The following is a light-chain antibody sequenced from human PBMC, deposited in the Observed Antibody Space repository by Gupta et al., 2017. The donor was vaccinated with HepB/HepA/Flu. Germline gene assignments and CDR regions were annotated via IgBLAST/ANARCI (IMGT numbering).Light chain of an antibody. CDR3: QQYNIWPLT. J-gene: IGKJ4*01. Sequence: EIVMTQSPATLSVSPGERATISCRASQRINSNLAWYQQKPGQVPRLLIYGAFTRATDIPARFSGSGSGTEFTLTISSLQSEDFAVYYCQQYNIWPLTFGGGTKVEIK. CDR2: GAF. CDR1: QRINSN. V-gene: IGKV3-15*01.